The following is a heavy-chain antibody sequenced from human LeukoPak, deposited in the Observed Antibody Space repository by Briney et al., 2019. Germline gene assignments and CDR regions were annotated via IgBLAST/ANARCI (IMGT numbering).Heavy chain of an antibody. V-gene: IGHV3-48*02. CDR2: ISSSSATI. CDR3: TRDGGYGGAFGVFDI. D-gene: IGHD2-21*01. Sequence: GGSLRLSCAASGFTFSSYSMNWVRQAPGKGLECVSYISSSSATIYYADSVKGRFTISRDNAKNSLYLQMNSLRDDDTAVYYCTRDGGYGGAFGVFDIWGQGTMVTVSS. J-gene: IGHJ3*02. CDR1: GFTFSSYS.